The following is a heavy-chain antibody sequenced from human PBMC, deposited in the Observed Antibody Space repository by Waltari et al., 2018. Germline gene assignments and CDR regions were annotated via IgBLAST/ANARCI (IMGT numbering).Heavy chain of an antibody. CDR3: TRDSALGDHGLDY. J-gene: IGHJ4*02. Sequence: VQLVESGGGVVQPGRSLRLSCAASGFTFSSYGMHWVRQAPGKGLEWVAVIWYDGSNKYYADSVKGRFTISRDNSKNTLYLQMNSLRAEDTAVYYCTRDSALGDHGLDYWGQGTLVTVSS. V-gene: IGHV3-33*01. CDR1: GFTFSSYG. CDR2: IWYDGSNK. D-gene: IGHD3-16*01.